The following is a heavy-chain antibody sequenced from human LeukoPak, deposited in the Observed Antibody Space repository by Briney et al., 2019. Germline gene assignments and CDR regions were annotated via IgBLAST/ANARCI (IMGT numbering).Heavy chain of an antibody. CDR3: SKDIIYYSSSTFGY. CDR1: GFTFDDYA. J-gene: IGHJ4*02. D-gene: IGHD6-6*01. Sequence: PGRSLRLSCPASGFTFDDYAMHWVRPAPGKGLEWVSGISWNSGSIGYADSVKGRFTISRDNAKNSLYLQMNSLRAEDTALYYCSKDIIYYSSSTFGYWGQGTLVTVSS. CDR2: ISWNSGSI. V-gene: IGHV3-9*01.